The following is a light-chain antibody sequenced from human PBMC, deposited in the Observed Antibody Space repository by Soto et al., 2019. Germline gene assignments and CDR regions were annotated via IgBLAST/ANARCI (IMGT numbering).Light chain of an antibody. CDR3: QQYNSYWRT. J-gene: IGKJ1*01. CDR1: QSISSW. V-gene: IGKV1-5*03. Sequence: DIQMTQSPSTLYASVGDRVTITCRASQSISSWLAWYQQKPGKAPKLLIYKASSLESGVPSRFSGSGSGTEFTLTISSLQPDDFATYYCQQYNSYWRTFGQGTKVDIK. CDR2: KAS.